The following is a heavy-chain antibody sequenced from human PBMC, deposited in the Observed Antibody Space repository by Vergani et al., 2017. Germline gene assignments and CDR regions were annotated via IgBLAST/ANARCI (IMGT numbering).Heavy chain of an antibody. D-gene: IGHD3-22*01. V-gene: IGHV3-23*01. CDR1: GFTFSSYA. Sequence: EVQLLESGGGLVQPGGSLRLSCAAPGFTFSSYAMSWVRQAPGKGLEWVSAISGSGGSTYYADSVKGRFTISRYNSKNTLYLPMNSLRAGDTAVYYCRKDHTRQDYYDSSGYYDYWGQGTLVTVSS. CDR3: RKDHTRQDYYDSSGYYDY. CDR2: ISGSGGST. J-gene: IGHJ4*02.